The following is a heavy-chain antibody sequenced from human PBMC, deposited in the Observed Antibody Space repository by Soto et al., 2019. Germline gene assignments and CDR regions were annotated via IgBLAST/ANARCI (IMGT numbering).Heavy chain of an antibody. V-gene: IGHV4-30-4*01. D-gene: IGHD5-18*01. Sequence: SEPLSLTCTVSGGSISSGDYYWSWIRQPPGKGLEWIGYIYYSGSTYYNPSLKSRVTISVDTSKNQFSLKLSSVTAADTAVYYCARAISAWLLDYWGQGTLVTVSS. CDR1: GGSISSGDYY. CDR2: IYYSGST. J-gene: IGHJ4*02. CDR3: ARAISAWLLDY.